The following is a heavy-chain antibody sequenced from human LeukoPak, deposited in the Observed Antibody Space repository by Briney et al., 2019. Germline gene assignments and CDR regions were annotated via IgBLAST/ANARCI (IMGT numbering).Heavy chain of an antibody. CDR3: ARLPYDFWEGYYFDY. CDR2: VYYSGST. V-gene: IGHV4-59*08. CDR1: GGSISNYY. Sequence: PSETLSLTCTVSGGSISNYYWSWIRQPPGKGLEWIGYVYYSGSTNYNPSLKSRVTISVDTSKNHFSLKLNSVTAADTAVYYCARLPYDFWEGYYFDYWGQGTLVTDSS. J-gene: IGHJ4*02. D-gene: IGHD3-3*01.